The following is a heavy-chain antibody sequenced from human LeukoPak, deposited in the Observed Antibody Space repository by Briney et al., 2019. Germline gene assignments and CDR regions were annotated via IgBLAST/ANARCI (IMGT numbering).Heavy chain of an antibody. V-gene: IGHV3-30*02. Sequence: GGSLRLSCAASGFTFSSYGMHWVRQAPGKGLEWVAFIRYDGSNKYYADSMKGRFTISRDNSKNTLYLQMNSLRAEDTAVYYCAKDSHSGSQIDYWGQGTLVTVSS. CDR1: GFTFSSYG. D-gene: IGHD1-26*01. CDR2: IRYDGSNK. CDR3: AKDSHSGSQIDY. J-gene: IGHJ4*02.